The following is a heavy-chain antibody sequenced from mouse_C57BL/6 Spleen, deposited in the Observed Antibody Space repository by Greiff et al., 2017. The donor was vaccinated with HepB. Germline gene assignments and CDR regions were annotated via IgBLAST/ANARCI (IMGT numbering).Heavy chain of an antibody. Sequence: QVQLQQPGTELVKPGASVKLSCKASGYTFTSYWMHWVKQRPGQGLEWIGNINPSNGGTNYNEKFKSKATLTVDKSSSTAYMQLSSLTSEDSAVYYCAREAFITTVVARSYAMDYWGQGTSVTVSS. J-gene: IGHJ4*01. D-gene: IGHD1-1*01. CDR1: GYTFTSYW. CDR3: AREAFITTVVARSYAMDY. V-gene: IGHV1-53*01. CDR2: INPSNGGT.